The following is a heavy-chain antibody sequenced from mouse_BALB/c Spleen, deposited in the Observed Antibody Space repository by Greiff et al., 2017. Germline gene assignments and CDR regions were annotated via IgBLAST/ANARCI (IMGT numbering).Heavy chain of an antibody. CDR3: VRQENAWFAY. CDR2: IRSKSNNYAT. V-gene: IGHV10-1*02. Sequence: EVMLVESGGGLVQPNGSLKLSCAASGFTFNTYAMNWVRQAPGKGLEWVARIRSKSNNYATYYADSVKDRFTISRDDSQSMLYLQMNNLKTEDTAMYCCVRQENAWFAYRGQGSLVTVSA. J-gene: IGHJ3*01. CDR1: GFTFNTYA.